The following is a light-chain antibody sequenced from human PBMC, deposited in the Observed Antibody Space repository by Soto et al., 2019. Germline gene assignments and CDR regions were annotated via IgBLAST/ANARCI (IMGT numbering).Light chain of an antibody. J-gene: IGKJ5*01. Sequence: IVLTQSPSTLSLSPGERATLSCRASRSVRSYLAWYQQKPGQAPRLLIYDASNRAAGIPARFSGSGSETDFTLTISNLEPEDFAAYYCQQRYAWPPITFGQGTRLEIK. V-gene: IGKV3-11*01. CDR2: DAS. CDR3: QQRYAWPPIT. CDR1: RSVRSY.